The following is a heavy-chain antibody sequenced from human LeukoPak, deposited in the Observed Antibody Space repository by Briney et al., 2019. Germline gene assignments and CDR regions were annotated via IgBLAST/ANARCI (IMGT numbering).Heavy chain of an antibody. Sequence: SETLSLTCTVSGGSINFYYWSWIRQPAGRGLEWIGRIYSTGSTNYSPSLKSRVTISVDTSKNQFSLKLSSVTAADTAVYYCAQIAVAGRGIFDYWGQGTLVTVSS. CDR3: AQIAVAGRGIFDY. D-gene: IGHD6-19*01. CDR2: IYSTGST. J-gene: IGHJ4*02. V-gene: IGHV4-4*07. CDR1: GGSINFYY.